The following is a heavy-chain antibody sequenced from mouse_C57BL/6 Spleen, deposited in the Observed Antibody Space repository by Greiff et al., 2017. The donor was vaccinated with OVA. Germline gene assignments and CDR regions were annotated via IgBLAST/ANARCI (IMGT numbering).Heavy chain of an antibody. D-gene: IGHD2-2*01. CDR3: TTRGFYGWGY. V-gene: IGHV14-4*01. CDR2: IDPENGDT. Sequence: EVQLQQSGAELVRPGASVKLSCTASGFNIKDDYMHWVKQRPEQGLEWIGWIDPENGDTEYASKFQGKATITADTSSNTAYLQLSSLTSEDTAVYYCTTRGFYGWGYWGQGTSVTVSS. CDR1: GFNIKDDY. J-gene: IGHJ4*01.